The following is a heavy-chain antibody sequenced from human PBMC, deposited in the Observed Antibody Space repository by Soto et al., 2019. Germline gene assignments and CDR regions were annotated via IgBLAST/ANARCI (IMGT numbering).Heavy chain of an antibody. CDR3: ARVGANWGYFDY. CDR2: IYYSGST. J-gene: IGHJ4*02. V-gene: IGHV4-30-4*01. D-gene: IGHD7-27*01. Sequence: PSETLSLTCTVSGGSISSGDYYWSWIRQPPGKGLEWIGYIYYSGSTYYNPSLKSRVTISVDTSKNQFSLKLSSVTAADTAVYYCARVGANWGYFDYWGQGTLVTVSS. CDR1: GGSISSGDYY.